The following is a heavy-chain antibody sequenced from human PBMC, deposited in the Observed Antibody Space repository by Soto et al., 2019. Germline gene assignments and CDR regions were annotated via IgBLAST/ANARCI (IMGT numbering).Heavy chain of an antibody. D-gene: IGHD6-6*01. CDR1: GFTFSNAW. CDR3: AKDLSIAARLNFYGMDV. Sequence: PGGSLRLSCAASGFTFSNAWMNWVRQAPGKGLEWVSFIYSGSSTYYADSVKGRFTISRDNSKNTLYLQMNSLRAEDTAVYYCAKDLSIAARLNFYGMDVWGQGTTVTVSS. J-gene: IGHJ6*02. CDR2: IYSGSST. V-gene: IGHV3-66*01.